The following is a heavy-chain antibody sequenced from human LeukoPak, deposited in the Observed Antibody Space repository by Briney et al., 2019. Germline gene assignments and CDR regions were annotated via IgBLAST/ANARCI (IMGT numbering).Heavy chain of an antibody. CDR3: ARDSAVADYYYYYYMDV. J-gene: IGHJ6*03. Sequence: PSETLSLTCAVYGGSFSGYYWSWIRQPAGKGLEWIGRIYTSGSTNYNPSLKSRVTMSVDTSKNQFSLKLSSVTAADTAVYYCARDSAVADYYYYYYMDVWGKGTTVTVSS. CDR2: IYTSGST. CDR1: GGSFSGYY. V-gene: IGHV4-4*07. D-gene: IGHD6-19*01.